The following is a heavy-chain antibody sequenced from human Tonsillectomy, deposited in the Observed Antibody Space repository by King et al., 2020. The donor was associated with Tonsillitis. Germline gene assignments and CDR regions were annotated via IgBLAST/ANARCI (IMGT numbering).Heavy chain of an antibody. J-gene: IGHJ5*01. Sequence: VQLQESGPGLVKPSETLSLTCIVSGGSISSYYWSWIRQPAGKGLEWIGRIYTSGSTNYNPSLKSRVTMSVDTSQNQFSLKLRSVTAADTAVYYCARSVYFDFWSGYPDWFDSWGQGALVTVSS. CDR3: ARSVYFDFWSGYPDWFDS. CDR2: IYTSGST. V-gene: IGHV4-4*07. D-gene: IGHD3-3*01. CDR1: GGSISSYY.